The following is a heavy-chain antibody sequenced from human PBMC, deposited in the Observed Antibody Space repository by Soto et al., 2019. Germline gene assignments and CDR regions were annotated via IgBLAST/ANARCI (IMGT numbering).Heavy chain of an antibody. CDR1: GFTFGGIR. V-gene: IGHV3-74*03. Sequence: EVQLVESGGGLVQPGGPLRSSFAASGFTFGGIRLTWFGKAPGKGLGWVPRINSDGSSTTYADSVKGRFTISRANAKNTLYLQMNSLRDEDTAVYYCARVETCSSTSCYSVFDYWGQGTLVTVSS. D-gene: IGHD2-2*01. CDR3: ARVETCSSTSCYSVFDY. J-gene: IGHJ4*02. CDR2: INSDGSST.